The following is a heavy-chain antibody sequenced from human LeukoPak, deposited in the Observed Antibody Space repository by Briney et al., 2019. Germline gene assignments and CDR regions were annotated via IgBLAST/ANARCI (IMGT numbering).Heavy chain of an antibody. D-gene: IGHD1-26*01. Sequence: GGSLRLSCAASGFTFSSHAMGWVRQAPGKGLEWVSGISSSGGSTNYADSVKGRLSISRDNSKNTLYLQMNSLRAEDTAVYYCAKEPYSGSQPLDYWGQGTLVTVSS. CDR3: AKEPYSGSQPLDY. V-gene: IGHV3-23*01. CDR1: GFTFSSHA. J-gene: IGHJ4*02. CDR2: ISSSGGST.